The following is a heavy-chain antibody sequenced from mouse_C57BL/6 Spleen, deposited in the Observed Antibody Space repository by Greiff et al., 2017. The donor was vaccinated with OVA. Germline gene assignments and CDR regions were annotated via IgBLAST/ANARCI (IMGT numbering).Heavy chain of an antibody. J-gene: IGHJ1*03. CDR2: INPNNGGT. CDR1: GYTFTDYY. D-gene: IGHD2-1*01. Sequence: EVQLQQSGPELVKPGASVKISCKASGYTFTDYYMNWVKQSPGKSLEWIGDINPNNGGTSYNQKFKGKATLSVDKSSSTAYMELRSLTSEDSAVYDCARPIYYWGYFDVWGTGTTVTVSS. CDR3: ARPIYYWGYFDV. V-gene: IGHV1-26*01.